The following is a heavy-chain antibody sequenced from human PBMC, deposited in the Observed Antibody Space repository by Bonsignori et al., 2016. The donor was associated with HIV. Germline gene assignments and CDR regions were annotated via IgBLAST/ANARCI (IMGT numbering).Heavy chain of an antibody. CDR3: AKGYDSSSLLYFDY. Sequence: WIRQPPGKGLEWVAFIRYDGSNKYYADSVKGRFTISRDNSKNTLYLQMNSLRAEDTAVYYCAKGYDSSSLLYFDYWGQGTLVTVSS. V-gene: IGHV3-30*02. D-gene: IGHD6-13*01. CDR2: IRYDGSNK. J-gene: IGHJ4*02.